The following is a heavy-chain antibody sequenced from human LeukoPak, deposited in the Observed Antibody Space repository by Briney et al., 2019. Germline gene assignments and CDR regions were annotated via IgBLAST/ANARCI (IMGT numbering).Heavy chain of an antibody. J-gene: IGHJ4*02. CDR1: GFTFSSYA. CDR2: ISYDGSNK. D-gene: IGHD1-26*01. CDR3: ARDNPSTDSGSYFHDY. V-gene: IGHV3-30*01. Sequence: GRSLRLSCAASGFTFSSYAMHWVRQAPGEGLEWVAVISYDGSNKYYADSVKGRFTISRDNSKNTLYLQMNSLRAEDTAVYYCARDNPSTDSGSYFHDYWGQGTLVTVSS.